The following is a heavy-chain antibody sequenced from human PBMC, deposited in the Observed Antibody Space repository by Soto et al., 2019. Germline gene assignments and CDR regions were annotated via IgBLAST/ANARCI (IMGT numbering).Heavy chain of an antibody. D-gene: IGHD5-18*01. CDR1: GGTFSSYA. CDR2: IIPIFGTA. V-gene: IGHV1-69*13. J-gene: IGHJ6*02. Sequence: ASVKVSCKASGGTFSSYAISWGRQAPGQGLEWMGGIIPIFGTANYAQKFQGRVTITADESTSTAYMELSSLRSEDTAVYYCAGFLRGYSYDYYAMDVRGQGSTVTVSS. CDR3: AGFLRGYSYDYYAMDV.